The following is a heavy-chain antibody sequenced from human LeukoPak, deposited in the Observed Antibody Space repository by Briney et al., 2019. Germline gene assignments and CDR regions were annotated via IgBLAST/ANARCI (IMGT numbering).Heavy chain of an antibody. CDR2: IYTSGST. Sequence: SETLSLTCAVSGGSISSRNWWSWVRQPAGKGLEWIGHIYTSGSTNYNPSLKSRVTMSIDTSKNQFSLKLTSVTAADTAIYYCARERICSGCPNWFDPWGQGTLVTVSS. D-gene: IGHD6-19*01. V-gene: IGHV4-4*07. CDR3: ARERICSGCPNWFDP. CDR1: GGSISSRNW. J-gene: IGHJ5*02.